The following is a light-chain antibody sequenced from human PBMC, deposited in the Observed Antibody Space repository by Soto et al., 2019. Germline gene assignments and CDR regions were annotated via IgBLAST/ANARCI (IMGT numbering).Light chain of an antibody. CDR2: EGS. J-gene: IGLJ1*01. CDR1: SDDVGRYNL. V-gene: IGLV2-23*01. Sequence: QSVLTQPASVSGSPGQSITISCTGTSDDVGRYNLVSWYQQHPGKAPKFIIYEGSKRPSGVSNRFSGSKPGNTASLTISGLQAEDEADYYCCSYAGPRTYVFGTGTKVTVL. CDR3: CSYAGPRTYV.